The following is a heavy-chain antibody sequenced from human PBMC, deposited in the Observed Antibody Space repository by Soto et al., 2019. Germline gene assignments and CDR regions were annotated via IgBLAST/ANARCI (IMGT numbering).Heavy chain of an antibody. V-gene: IGHV4-30-4*01. CDR1: GGSISSSDYY. CDR3: ARDRYYGSGTYYNFYSGMDV. J-gene: IGHJ6*02. D-gene: IGHD3-10*01. Sequence: PSETLSLTCTFSGGSISSSDYYWTWVRQPPGKGLEWIGNIFHSGSTYYTPSLQSRVTISLDTSKNHFSLKLSSVTPTDTAVYYCARDRYYGSGTYYNFYSGMDVWGQGTTVTVSS. CDR2: IFHSGST.